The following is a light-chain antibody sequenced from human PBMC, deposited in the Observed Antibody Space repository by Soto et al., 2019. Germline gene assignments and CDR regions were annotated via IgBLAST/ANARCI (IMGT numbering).Light chain of an antibody. J-gene: IGLJ1*01. Sequence: QSALTQPASVSGSPGQSITFSCTGTSSDVGGYTYVSWYQRYPGKAPQLIIYEVSNRPSGVSNRFSGSKSGNTASLTISGLQAEDEADYYCSSFSRSTTLDYVFGTGTKLTVL. V-gene: IGLV2-14*01. CDR3: SSFSRSTTLDYV. CDR2: EVS. CDR1: SSDVGGYTY.